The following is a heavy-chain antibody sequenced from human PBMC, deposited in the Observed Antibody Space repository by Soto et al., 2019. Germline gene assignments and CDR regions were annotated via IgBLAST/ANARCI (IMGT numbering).Heavy chain of an antibody. CDR1: GYTFTSYY. CDR3: ARVYCSGGSCYSIDY. Sequence: QVQLVQSGAEVKKPGASVKVSCKASGYTFTSYYMHWVRQAPGQGLEWMGIINPSGGSTSYAQKFQGRVTMTRDTSTSTVYMEVSSLRSEDTAVYYCARVYCSGGSCYSIDYWGQGTLVTVSS. J-gene: IGHJ4*02. CDR2: INPSGGST. V-gene: IGHV1-46*03. D-gene: IGHD2-15*01.